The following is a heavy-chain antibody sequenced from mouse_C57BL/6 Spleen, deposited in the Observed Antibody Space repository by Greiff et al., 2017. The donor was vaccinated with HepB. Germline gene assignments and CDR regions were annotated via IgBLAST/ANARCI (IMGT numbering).Heavy chain of an antibody. Sequence: QVQLQQSGAELVRPGTSVKVSCKASGYAFTNYLIEWVKQRPGQGLEWIGVINPGSGGTNYNEKFKGKATLTADKSSSTAYMQLSSLTSEDSAVYFCARGTMVTPFDYWGQGTTLTVSS. CDR1: GYAFTNYL. CDR3: ARGTMVTPFDY. CDR2: INPGSGGT. D-gene: IGHD2-2*01. J-gene: IGHJ2*01. V-gene: IGHV1-54*01.